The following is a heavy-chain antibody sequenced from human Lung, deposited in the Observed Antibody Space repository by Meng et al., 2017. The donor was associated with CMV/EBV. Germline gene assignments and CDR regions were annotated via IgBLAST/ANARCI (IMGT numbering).Heavy chain of an antibody. Sequence: SCAASGFTFSTYAMHWVRQAPGKGLEWVAVISYDGSNKYYADSVKGRFTISRDNSKNTLYLQMNSLRAEDTAVYYCARSREPVVPAAFDYWGQGNXVTVSS. CDR2: ISYDGSNK. D-gene: IGHD2-2*01. CDR3: ARSREPVVPAAFDY. CDR1: GFTFSTYA. J-gene: IGHJ4*02. V-gene: IGHV3-30*04.